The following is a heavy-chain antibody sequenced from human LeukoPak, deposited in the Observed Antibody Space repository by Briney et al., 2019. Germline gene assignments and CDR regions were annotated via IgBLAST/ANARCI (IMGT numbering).Heavy chain of an antibody. D-gene: IGHD6-6*01. Sequence: GGSLRLSCAASGFTVSSTYMSWVRQAPGKGLEWVSIIYGGGTTYYADSVKGRFTIFRDNSKNTLYLQMNSLRAEDTAVYYCAREWQGYSSSRRGYYYYMDVWGKGTTVTVSS. CDR2: IYGGGTT. J-gene: IGHJ6*03. CDR3: AREWQGYSSSRRGYYYYMDV. CDR1: GFTVSSTY. V-gene: IGHV3-66*01.